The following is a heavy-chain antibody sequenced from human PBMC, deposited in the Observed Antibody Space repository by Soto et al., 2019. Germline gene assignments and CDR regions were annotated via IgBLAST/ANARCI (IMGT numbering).Heavy chain of an antibody. CDR2: TYYRSKWYS. CDR3: GRAHLGTDRYVLEPFDP. V-gene: IGHV6-1*01. J-gene: IGHJ5*02. Sequence: RSQTLSLTCAISGDSVSSNSDTWNWIRQSPSRGLEWLGRTYYRSKWYSDYAPSVKSRIAINPDTSKNQFSLHLNSVVPEDTAVYYCGRAHLGTDRYVLEPFDPWGQGTLVTVSS. CDR1: GDSVSSNSDT. D-gene: IGHD1-1*01.